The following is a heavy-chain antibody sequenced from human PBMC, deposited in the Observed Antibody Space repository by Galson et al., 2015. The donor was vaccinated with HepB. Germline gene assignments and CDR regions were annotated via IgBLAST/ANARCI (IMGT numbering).Heavy chain of an antibody. V-gene: IGHV3-30*18. D-gene: IGHD6-19*01. CDR2: ISYDGSHK. CDR1: GFTFSSYG. J-gene: IGHJ4*02. CDR3: AKDGSGWLGFSDY. Sequence: SLRLSCAASGFTFSSYGMHWVRQAPGKGLEWVAVISYDGSHKYYADPVKGRFTISRDNSKNTLYLQMSSLRAEDTAVYYCAKDGSGWLGFSDYWGQGTLVTVSS.